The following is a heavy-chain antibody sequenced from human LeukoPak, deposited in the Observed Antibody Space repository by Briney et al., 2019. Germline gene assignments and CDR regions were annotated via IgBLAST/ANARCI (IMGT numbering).Heavy chain of an antibody. CDR1: GLTFTTYA. V-gene: IGHV3-23*01. CDR3: AKFSDSRGPRGGFDF. D-gene: IGHD6-19*01. Sequence: SGGSLRLSCAASGLTFTTYAMSWVRQAPGKGLEWVSAISSGGSTYYADSVKGRFTISRDNSKNTLYLQMNSLRAEDAAVYYCAKFSDSRGPRGGFDFWGQGTMVTVCS. J-gene: IGHJ4*02. CDR2: ISSGGST.